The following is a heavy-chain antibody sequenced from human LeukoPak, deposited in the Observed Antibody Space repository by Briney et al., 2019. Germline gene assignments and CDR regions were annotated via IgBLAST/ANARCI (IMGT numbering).Heavy chain of an antibody. CDR3: ARPHSSTDFYAFDI. CDR1: GGSISDYY. D-gene: IGHD2-2*01. Sequence: PSETLSLTCTVSGGSISDYYWSWIRQPPGTGLEWIGYIRTSGSTNYSPSLASRVTMSVDTSKNQISLKLRSVTAADTAVYYCARPHSSTDFYAFDIWGQGTMVTVPS. CDR2: IRTSGST. V-gene: IGHV4-4*09. J-gene: IGHJ3*02.